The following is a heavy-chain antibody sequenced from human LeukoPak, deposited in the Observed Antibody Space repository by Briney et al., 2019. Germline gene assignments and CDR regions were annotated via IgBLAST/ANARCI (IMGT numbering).Heavy chain of an antibody. CDR3: IRDYGDY. J-gene: IGHJ4*02. Sequence: RNTYYADSVKGRFTISRDNSKNTLYLQMNSLRAEDTAVYYCIRDYGDYWGQGTLFTVSS. V-gene: IGHV3-53*03. CDR2: RNT. D-gene: IGHD3-10*01.